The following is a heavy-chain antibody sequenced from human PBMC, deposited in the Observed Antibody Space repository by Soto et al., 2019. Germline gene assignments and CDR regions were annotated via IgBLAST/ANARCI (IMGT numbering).Heavy chain of an antibody. J-gene: IGHJ4*02. CDR3: ATDLLKEYCSGGSCKLGVYYFDY. Sequence: XSVKVSCKVSGYTLTELSMHWVRQAPGKGLEWMGGFDPEDGETIYAQKFQGRVTMTEDTSTDTAYMELSSLRSEDTAVYYCATDLLKEYCSGGSCKLGVYYFDYWGQGTPVTVSS. CDR2: FDPEDGET. V-gene: IGHV1-24*01. D-gene: IGHD2-15*01. CDR1: GYTLTELS.